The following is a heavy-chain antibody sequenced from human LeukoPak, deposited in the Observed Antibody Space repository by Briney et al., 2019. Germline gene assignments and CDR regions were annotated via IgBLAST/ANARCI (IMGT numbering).Heavy chain of an antibody. CDR1: GFTFSTYG. D-gene: IGHD3-16*01. J-gene: IGHJ6*02. Sequence: PGGSLRLSCAASGFTFSTYGMHWVRQAPGKGLEWVAVIWDEGSNRDYAESVKGRFTISRDNSKNALYLQMNSLRAEDTAVYYCAREILIPRTHMFGGVHYGMDVWGQGTTVTVSS. V-gene: IGHV3-33*01. CDR2: IWDEGSNR. CDR3: AREILIPRTHMFGGVHYGMDV.